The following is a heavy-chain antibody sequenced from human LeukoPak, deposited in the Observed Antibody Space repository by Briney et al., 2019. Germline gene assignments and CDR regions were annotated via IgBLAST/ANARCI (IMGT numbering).Heavy chain of an antibody. CDR2: INHSGST. J-gene: IGHJ4*02. Sequence: PSETLSLTCAVYGGSFSGYYWSWIRQPPGKGLEWIGEINHSGSTNYNPSLKSRVTISVDTSKNQFSLKLSSVTAADTAVYYCARDIYDYVWGSYRLDYWGQGTLVTVSS. V-gene: IGHV4-34*01. CDR3: ARDIYDYVWGSYRLDY. CDR1: GGSFSGYY. D-gene: IGHD3-16*02.